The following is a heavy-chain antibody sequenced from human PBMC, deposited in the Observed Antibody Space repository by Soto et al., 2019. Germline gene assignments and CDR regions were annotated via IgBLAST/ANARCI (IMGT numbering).Heavy chain of an antibody. CDR3: ARGGAAAGRKPGDY. CDR2: INHSGST. CDR1: GGSISSYY. V-gene: IGHV4-34*01. D-gene: IGHD6-13*01. J-gene: IGHJ4*02. Sequence: SETLSLTCTVSGGSISSYYWSWIRQPPGKGLEWIGEINHSGSTNYNPSLKSRATISVDTSKNQFSLKLSSVTAADTAVYYCARGGAAAGRKPGDYWGQGTLVTVSS.